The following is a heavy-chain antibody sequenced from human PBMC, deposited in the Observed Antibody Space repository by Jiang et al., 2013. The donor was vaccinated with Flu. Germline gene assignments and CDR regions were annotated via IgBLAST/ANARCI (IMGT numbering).Heavy chain of an antibody. D-gene: IGHD7-27*01. CDR3: ARRSTNWPHYYFEL. V-gene: IGHV5-51*03. CDR1: GYSFTTYW. J-gene: IGHJ2*01. CDR2: IYPGDSDT. Sequence: GAEVKKPGESLKISCKNSGYSFTTYWIGWVRQMPGKGLEWMGIIYPGDSDTRYSPSFQGQVTISADKSISTAYLQWSSLKTSDTAIYYCARRSTNWPHYYFELWGRGTLVTVSS.